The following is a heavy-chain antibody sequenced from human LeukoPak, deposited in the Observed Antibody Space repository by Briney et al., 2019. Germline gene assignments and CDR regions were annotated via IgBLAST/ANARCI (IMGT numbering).Heavy chain of an antibody. J-gene: IGHJ5*02. CDR2: ISYDGTNK. Sequence: GSLRLSCAASGFTFSSYAMHWVRQAPGKGLEWVTVISYDGTNKYYADSVKGRFAISRDNSKNTLYLQMNSLRVEDTAVYYCVRARLAETGNNWFAPGGRGPRVPFS. V-gene: IGHV3-30*09. CDR3: VRARLAETGNNWFAP. D-gene: IGHD3-3*02. CDR1: GFTFSSYA.